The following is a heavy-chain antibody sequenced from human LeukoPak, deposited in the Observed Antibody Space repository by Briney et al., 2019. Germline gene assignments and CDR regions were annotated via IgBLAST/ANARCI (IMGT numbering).Heavy chain of an antibody. J-gene: IGHJ5*02. Sequence: PGGSLRLSCAASRFTFSSYSMNWVRQAPGKGLEWVSSISSSSRVIYYADSVKGRFTISRDNAKNSLYLQMNSLRAEDTAVYYCARVSVVVAATDGWFDPWGQGTLVTVSS. CDR3: ARVSVVVAATDGWFDP. CDR1: RFTFSSYS. V-gene: IGHV3-21*01. CDR2: ISSSSRVI. D-gene: IGHD2-15*01.